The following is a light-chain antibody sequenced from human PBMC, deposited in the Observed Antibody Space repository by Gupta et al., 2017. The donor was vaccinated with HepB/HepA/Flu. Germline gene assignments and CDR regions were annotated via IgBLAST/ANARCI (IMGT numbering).Light chain of an antibody. CDR2: ENN. CDR1: SSNIGNNY. J-gene: IGLJ2*01. V-gene: IGLV1-51*02. Sequence: QSVLTQPPSVSAAPGQKITISCSGSSSNIGNNYVSWYKQLPGTAPKLLIYENNKRSSGIPYRFSGSKSGTSATLGITGLQTGDEADYYCGTWDSSLSAGVFGGGTKLTVL. CDR3: GTWDSSLSAGV.